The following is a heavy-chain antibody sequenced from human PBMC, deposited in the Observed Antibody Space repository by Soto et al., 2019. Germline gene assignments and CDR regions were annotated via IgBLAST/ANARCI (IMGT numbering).Heavy chain of an antibody. CDR1: GGSISSSSYY. V-gene: IGHV4-39*07. D-gene: IGHD3-10*01. Sequence: SETLSLTCTVSGGSISSSSYYWGWIRQPPGKGLEWIGNIYDSGSTYYNPSLKSRVAILLDTSKNQFSLKLNSVTAADTAVYYCASNFGVRRFDPWGQGTLVTVSS. CDR3: ASNFGVRRFDP. CDR2: IYDSGST. J-gene: IGHJ5*02.